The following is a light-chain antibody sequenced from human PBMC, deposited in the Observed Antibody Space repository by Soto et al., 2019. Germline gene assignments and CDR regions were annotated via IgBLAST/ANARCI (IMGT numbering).Light chain of an antibody. CDR2: GAS. CDR1: QFVSTRS. CDR3: QQYGSSPIT. Sequence: EIVLTQSPGTLSLSPWESATLLCRASQFVSTRSLAWYQQKPGQAPRLLIYGASTRATGIPDRFSGSGSGTDFTLTITPLEPEDFVVYFCQQYGSSPITFGQGTRLEIK. V-gene: IGKV3-20*01. J-gene: IGKJ5*01.